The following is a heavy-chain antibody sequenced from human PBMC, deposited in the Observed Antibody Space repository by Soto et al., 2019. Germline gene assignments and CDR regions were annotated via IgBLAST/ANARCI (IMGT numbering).Heavy chain of an antibody. CDR2: ISYNGGNR. D-gene: IGHD2-15*01. J-gene: IGHJ6*02. V-gene: IGHV3-30*04. CDR1: GFTFSNYA. Sequence: QVQLVESGGGVVQPGRSLRLSCAASGFTFSNYAMHWVRQAPGKGLECVAVISYNGGNRFYRDYVKGRFTISRDNSKNRVHLQIDRLRYEDAAVYYCARGDREDTAVVIGVRPGEYGVDVWGQGTTVTVSS. CDR3: ARGDREDTAVVIGVRPGEYGVDV.